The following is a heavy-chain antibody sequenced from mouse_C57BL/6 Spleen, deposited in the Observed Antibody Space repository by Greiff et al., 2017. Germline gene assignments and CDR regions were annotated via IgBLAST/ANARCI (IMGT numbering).Heavy chain of an antibody. J-gene: IGHJ2*01. CDR3: ERGSYYDYGFDY. Sequence: QVQLQQPGAELVKPGASVKMSCKASGYTFTSYWITWVKQRPGQGLEWIGDIFPGSGSTNYNEKFKSKATLTVDTSSSTAYIQSSSLTSEDSAVYACERGSYYDYGFDYWGQGTTLTVSS. CDR2: IFPGSGST. V-gene: IGHV1-55*01. D-gene: IGHD2-4*01. CDR1: GYTFTSYW.